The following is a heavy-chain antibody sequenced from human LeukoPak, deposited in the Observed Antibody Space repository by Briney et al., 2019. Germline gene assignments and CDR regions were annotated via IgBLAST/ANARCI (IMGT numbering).Heavy chain of an antibody. D-gene: IGHD6-13*01. CDR1: GGSISSGGYY. CDR2: IYYSGST. J-gene: IGHJ2*01. V-gene: IGHV4-31*09. Sequence: SETLSLTCTVSGGSISSGGYYWSWIRQHPGKGLEWIGYIYYSGSTYYNPSLKSRVTISVDRSKNQFSLKLTSVTAADTAVYYCARYSSTWPYWYFDLWGRGTLVTVSS. CDR3: ARYSSTWPYWYFDL.